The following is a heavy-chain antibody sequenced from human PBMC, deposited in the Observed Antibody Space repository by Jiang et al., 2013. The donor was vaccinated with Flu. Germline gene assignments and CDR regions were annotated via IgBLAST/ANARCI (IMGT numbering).Heavy chain of an antibody. CDR1: GYSISSGFY. D-gene: IGHD4-23*01. CDR3: ARVGRWWGFDN. CDR2: IYHSGAT. Sequence: GSGLVKPSETLSLTCSVSGYSISSGFYWGWLRQPPGKGLEWIGNIYHSGATSYNPSLKSRVTISVDKSKNQFSLKLSSVTAADTALYYCARVGRWWGFDNWGQGNLVTVSS. V-gene: IGHV4-38-2*02. J-gene: IGHJ4*02.